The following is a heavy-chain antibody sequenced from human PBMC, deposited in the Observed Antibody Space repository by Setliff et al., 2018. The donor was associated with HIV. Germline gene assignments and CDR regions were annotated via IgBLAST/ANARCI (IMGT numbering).Heavy chain of an antibody. CDR1: GFRFRSYW. J-gene: IGHJ4*02. CDR3: ARWGSGSYERVFDY. Sequence: PGGSLRLSCAASGFRFRSYWMSWVRQAPGKGLESVANVKQDGTETLYVDSVKGRFTISRDNANNLVYLQMNSLRVEDTAVYFCARWGSGSYERVFDYWGQGMLVNVSS. D-gene: IGHD1-26*01. CDR2: VKQDGTET. V-gene: IGHV3-7*01.